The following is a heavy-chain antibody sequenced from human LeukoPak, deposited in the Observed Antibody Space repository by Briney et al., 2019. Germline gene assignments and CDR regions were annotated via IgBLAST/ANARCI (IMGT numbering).Heavy chain of an antibody. Sequence: ASVKVSCKASGYTFTGYYMHWVRQAPGQGLEWMGWINPDTGGTNSAQKFQGRVTMTRDTSISTAYMEMSRLRSDDTAVYHCASLKNYYDSSGYLVTDAFDIWGQGTMVTVSS. V-gene: IGHV1-2*02. J-gene: IGHJ3*02. CDR1: GYTFTGYY. CDR2: INPDTGGT. D-gene: IGHD3-22*01. CDR3: ASLKNYYDSSGYLVTDAFDI.